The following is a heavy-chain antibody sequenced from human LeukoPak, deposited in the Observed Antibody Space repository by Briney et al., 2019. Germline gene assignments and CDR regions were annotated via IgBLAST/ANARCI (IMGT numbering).Heavy chain of an antibody. CDR2: IYHSGRT. J-gene: IGHJ5*02. CDR1: GYSISSGYY. Sequence: SETLSLTCAVSGYSISSGYYWGWIRQPPGKGLEWIGSIYHSGRTYYNPSLTIRVTISVDTSKNQFSLKLTSVTAADTAVYYCATEVGQWLIRTWGQGTLVTVSS. V-gene: IGHV4-38-2*01. D-gene: IGHD6-19*01. CDR3: ATEVGQWLIRT.